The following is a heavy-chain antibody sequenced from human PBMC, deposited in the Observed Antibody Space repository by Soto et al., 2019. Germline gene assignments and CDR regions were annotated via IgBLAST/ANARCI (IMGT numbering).Heavy chain of an antibody. D-gene: IGHD3-10*01. J-gene: IGHJ4*02. Sequence: QVRLQESGPGLVKPSGTLSLTCLVSGGSMSSPNWWTWVRQAPVKGLEWMAEIHHSGATNYSPSLKSRAVISIDKSNNQFSLQLTAVTAADTAVYYCATGSPYYYGSGSMWDSWGRGALVSDSS. V-gene: IGHV4-4*02. CDR3: ATGSPYYYGSGSMWDS. CDR2: IHHSGAT. CDR1: GGSMSSPNW.